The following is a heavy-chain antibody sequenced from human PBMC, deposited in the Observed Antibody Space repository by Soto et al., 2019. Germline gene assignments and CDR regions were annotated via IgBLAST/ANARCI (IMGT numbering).Heavy chain of an antibody. V-gene: IGHV1-18*01. CDR3: AREDPAVAGSDY. CDR1: GYTFTSYN. Sequence: QVQLVQSGAEVKKPGASVKVSCKTSGYTFTSYNINWVRQAPGQGLEWMGWISAYIGNTNNAQKVQGRVTMTTDTSTSTAYMELRSLRSDDTAVYYCAREDPAVAGSDYWGQGTLVTVSS. CDR2: ISAYIGNT. J-gene: IGHJ4*02. D-gene: IGHD6-13*01.